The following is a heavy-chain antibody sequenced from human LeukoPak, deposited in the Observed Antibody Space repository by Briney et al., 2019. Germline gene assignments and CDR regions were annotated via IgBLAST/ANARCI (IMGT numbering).Heavy chain of an antibody. CDR2: ISSSSSYI. CDR1: GFTFSSYS. D-gene: IGHD6-13*01. J-gene: IGHJ6*02. V-gene: IGHV3-21*01. CDR3: ARNLGIAAAGRGMDV. Sequence: SGGFLRLSCAASGFTFSSYSMNWVRQAPGKGLEWVSSISSSSSYIYYADSVKGRFTISRDNAKNSLYLQMNSLRAEDTAVYYCARNLGIAAAGRGMDVWGQGTTVTVSS.